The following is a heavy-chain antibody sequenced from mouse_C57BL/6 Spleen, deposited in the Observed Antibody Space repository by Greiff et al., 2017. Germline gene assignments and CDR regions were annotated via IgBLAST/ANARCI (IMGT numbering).Heavy chain of an antibody. CDR3: AKQRYRVEFDY. Sequence: VQLQQPGAELVKPGASVKMSCKASGYTFTSYWITWVKQRPGQGLEWIGDIYPGSGSTNYNEKFKSKATLTADTSSSTAYMQLSSLTSGDSAVYYCAKQRYRVEFDYWGQGTTLTVSS. D-gene: IGHD2-12*01. V-gene: IGHV1-55*01. CDR1: GYTFTSYW. CDR2: IYPGSGST. J-gene: IGHJ2*01.